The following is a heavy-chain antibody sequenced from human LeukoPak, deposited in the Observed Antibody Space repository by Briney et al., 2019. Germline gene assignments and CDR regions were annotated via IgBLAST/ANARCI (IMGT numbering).Heavy chain of an antibody. CDR2: ILSSGGT. V-gene: IGHV4-59*01. Sequence: SETLSLTCTVSSGSLNNYYWSWIRQTPGKGLEWLGYILSSGGTNYNPSVKSRVTISVDTSKSQFSLKLSSVTAADTAVYYCARTNQISETAFDIWGQGTMVIVTS. CDR1: SGSLNNYY. J-gene: IGHJ3*02. D-gene: IGHD1-14*01. CDR3: ARTNQISETAFDI.